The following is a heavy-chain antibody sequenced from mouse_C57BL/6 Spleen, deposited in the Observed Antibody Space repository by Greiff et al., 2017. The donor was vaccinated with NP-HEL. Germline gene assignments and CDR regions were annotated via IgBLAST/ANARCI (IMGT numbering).Heavy chain of an antibody. Sequence: EVQLQESGPGLVKPSQSLSLTCSVTGYSITSGYYWNWIRQFPGNKLEWMGYISYDGSNNYNPSLKNRISITRDTSKNQFFLKLNSVTTEDTATYYCARDTLYYYGSSYDWYFDVWGTGTTVTVSS. CDR3: ARDTLYYYGSSYDWYFDV. D-gene: IGHD1-1*01. V-gene: IGHV3-6*01. CDR1: GYSITSGYY. CDR2: ISYDGSN. J-gene: IGHJ1*03.